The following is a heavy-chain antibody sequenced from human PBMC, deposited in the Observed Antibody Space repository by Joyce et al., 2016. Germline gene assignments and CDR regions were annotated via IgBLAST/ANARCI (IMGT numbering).Heavy chain of an antibody. J-gene: IGHJ4*02. V-gene: IGHV1-18*01. D-gene: IGHD2-2*01. CDR3: ARSTGCWRGFWDF. CDR2: ISTHNGNT. Sequence: QVQLVQSGAEVKKPGASVTVSCKASGYTFTTSGINWVRQAPGQGLEWMGWISTHNGNTNYTEKLQGRVTMTTDTSTSTAYMELRSLRSYDTAIYYCARSTGCWRGFWDFWGRGTLVSVSS. CDR1: GYTFTTSG.